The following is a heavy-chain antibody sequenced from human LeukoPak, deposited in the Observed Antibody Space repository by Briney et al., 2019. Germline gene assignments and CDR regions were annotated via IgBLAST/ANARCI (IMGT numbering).Heavy chain of an antibody. CDR3: ARALGYCSGGSCTRGYNWFDP. CDR1: VGSLSRNDDY. CDR2: IYYGVTT. D-gene: IGHD2-15*01. V-gene: IGHV4-39*01. Sequence: PSGALCVTCTVSVGSLSRNDDYCGWVRLPRRNGVEWLARIYYGVTTSYNTFRKSRVTISVDTSMNQFSLKLSFVTTADTAVYYCARALGYCSGGSCTRGYNWFDPWGQGTLVTVPS. J-gene: IGHJ5*02.